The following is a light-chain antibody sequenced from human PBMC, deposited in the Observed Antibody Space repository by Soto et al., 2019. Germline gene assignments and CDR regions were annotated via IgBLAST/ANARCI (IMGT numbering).Light chain of an antibody. CDR1: QSVSSSY. CDR2: GAS. V-gene: IGKV3-20*01. CDR3: QQYGSSRT. J-gene: IGKJ1*01. Sequence: EIVLTQSPGTLSLSPGERATLSCRASQSVSSSYLAWYQQKPGQAPRLLIYGASSRATGIPDRFSGSGSGTDFTLTCSRLEPEDFAVYFCQQYGSSRTFGRGTKVEIK.